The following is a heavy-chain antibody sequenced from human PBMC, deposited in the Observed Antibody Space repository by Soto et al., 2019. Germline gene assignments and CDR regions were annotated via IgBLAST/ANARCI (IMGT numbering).Heavy chain of an antibody. D-gene: IGHD3-22*01. V-gene: IGHV1-8*01. J-gene: IGHJ4*02. CDR1: GYTFTNYD. CDR3: ARGRRDYYDSGDWVPLAY. Sequence: QVQLVQSGAEVKKPGASVKVSCEASGYTFTNYDINWVRQATGQGLEWMGWMNPDSGDTRYAQEFQGRVTMTRDTSISTAYMELSSLRSEDTAVYYCARGRRDYYDSGDWVPLAYWGQGTLVIVSS. CDR2: MNPDSGDT.